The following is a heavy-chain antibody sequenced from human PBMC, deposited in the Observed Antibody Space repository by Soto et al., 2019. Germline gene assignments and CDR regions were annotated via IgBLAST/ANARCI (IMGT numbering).Heavy chain of an antibody. CDR1: GFILSDCA. J-gene: IGHJ6*03. CDR2: ISSSSSVI. V-gene: IGHV3-48*01. D-gene: IGHD7-27*01. CDR3: ARDLSWGSNWYYYMDV. Sequence: EVQLVESVGGLVQPGGSLRLSCATSGFILSDCAMNWVRQAPGKGLEWVSYISSSSSVIDYADSVKGRFTVSRDNARNSLYLQMNSLRAEDTAVYYCARDLSWGSNWYYYMDVWGKGTTVTVSS.